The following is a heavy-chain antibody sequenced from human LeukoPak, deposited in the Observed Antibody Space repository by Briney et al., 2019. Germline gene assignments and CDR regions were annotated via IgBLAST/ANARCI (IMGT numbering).Heavy chain of an antibody. D-gene: IGHD1-26*01. CDR2: ISGSGVST. V-gene: IGHV3-23*01. CDR3: ARRAGVGSYLDY. J-gene: IGHJ4*02. Sequence: PGGSLRLSCAASGFTFSSYAMSWVRQVPGKGLEWVSTISGSGVSTYYADSVKGRFTISRDNSKNTLFLQMNSLRAEDTAVYYCARRAGVGSYLDYWGQGTLVTVSS. CDR1: GFTFSSYA.